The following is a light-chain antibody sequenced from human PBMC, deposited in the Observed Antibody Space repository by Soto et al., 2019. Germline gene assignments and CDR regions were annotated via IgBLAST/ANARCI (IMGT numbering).Light chain of an antibody. Sequence: QSALTQPPSASGSPGQSVTISCTGTSSDVGGYNYVSWYQQYPGKAPKVMIYEVSKRPSGVPDRFSGSKSGNTASLTVSGLQAEDEADYYCSSYAGSSYVFGTGTKVTVL. CDR3: SSYAGSSYV. CDR1: SSDVGGYNY. V-gene: IGLV2-8*01. J-gene: IGLJ1*01. CDR2: EVS.